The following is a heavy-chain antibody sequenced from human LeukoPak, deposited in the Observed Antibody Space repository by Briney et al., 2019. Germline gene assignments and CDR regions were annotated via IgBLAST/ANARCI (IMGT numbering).Heavy chain of an antibody. CDR2: IYNSGTT. V-gene: IGHV4-59*12. CDR1: GGSISSYY. J-gene: IGHJ4*02. CDR3: ARDPNFYGSGSYYVPAPL. D-gene: IGHD3-10*01. Sequence: SETLSLTCTISGGSISSYYWTWLRQPPGKGLEWIGYIYNSGTTNYNPSLKSRVTISVDRSKNQLSLKLSSVTAADTAVYYCARDPNFYGSGSYYVPAPLWGQGTLVTVSS.